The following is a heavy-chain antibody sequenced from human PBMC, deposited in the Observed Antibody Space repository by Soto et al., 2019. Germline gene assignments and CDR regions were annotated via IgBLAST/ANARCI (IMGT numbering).Heavy chain of an antibody. CDR2: IPYDGSDT. V-gene: IGHV3-30*02. Sequence: GGSLRLSCAASEFNFRGYAMHWVRQAPGKGLDWVALIPYDGSDTYYIDSVKGRFTISRDNSNSTLYLQMNDLRVEDTAVYYCAKDLGYGTFGFDYWGQGTLVTVSS. CDR1: EFNFRGYA. CDR3: AKDLGYGTFGFDY. J-gene: IGHJ4*02. D-gene: IGHD3-16*01.